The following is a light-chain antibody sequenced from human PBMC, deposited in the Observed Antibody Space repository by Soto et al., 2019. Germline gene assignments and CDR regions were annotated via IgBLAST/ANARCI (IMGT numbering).Light chain of an antibody. J-gene: IGKJ1*01. CDR2: KAS. CDR1: QSISIW. CDR3: QQYNDNWT. V-gene: IGKV1-5*03. Sequence: DIQMTQSPSTLSASVGDRVTITCRASQSISIWLAWYQQKPGTAPKLLIYKASTLQSGVLSRFSGSGSGTEFTLTISILQPDDAATYYCQQYNDNWTFGQGTKVEIK.